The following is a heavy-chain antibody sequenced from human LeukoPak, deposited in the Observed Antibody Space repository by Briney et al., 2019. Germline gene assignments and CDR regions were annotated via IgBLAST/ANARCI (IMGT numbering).Heavy chain of an antibody. V-gene: IGHV1-69*06. D-gene: IGHD3-22*01. CDR1: GGTFSSYA. CDR3: ATDPRITYYCDSSGYAI. Sequence: SVKVSCKASGGTFSSYAISWVRQAPGQGLEWMGGIIPIFGTANYAQKFQGRVTMTEDTSTDTAYMELSSLRSEDTAVYYCATDPRITYYCDSSGYAIWGQGTMVTVSS. J-gene: IGHJ3*02. CDR2: IIPIFGTA.